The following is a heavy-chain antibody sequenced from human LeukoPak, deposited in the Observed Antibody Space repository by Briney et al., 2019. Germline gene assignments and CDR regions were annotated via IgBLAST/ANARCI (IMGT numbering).Heavy chain of an antibody. CDR2: IYPGDSDT. V-gene: IGHV5-51*01. D-gene: IGHD3-22*01. Sequence: GESLKISCKGSGYSFTCYWIGWVRQMPGKGLEWMGIIYPGDSDTRYSPSFQGQVTISADKSISTAYLQWSSLKASDTAMYYCARHIDHYYDSSGYYWFDYWGQGTLVTVSS. CDR1: GYSFTCYW. J-gene: IGHJ4*02. CDR3: ARHIDHYYDSSGYYWFDY.